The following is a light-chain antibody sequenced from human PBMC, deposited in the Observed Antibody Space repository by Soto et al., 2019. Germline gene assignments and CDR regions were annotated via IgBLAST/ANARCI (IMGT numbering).Light chain of an antibody. J-gene: IGKJ5*01. CDR3: QHRMNWPLT. CDR2: GAS. V-gene: IGKV3-11*01. CDR1: QTVNNNY. Sequence: DIVLTQAPGTLXXXPXXXAXXXXXASQTVNNNYLAWCQQKPGQAPRLLIYGASNRASGTPARFSGSGSETDFTLTISSLEPEDIAVYYCQHRMNWPLTFGQGTRLEIK.